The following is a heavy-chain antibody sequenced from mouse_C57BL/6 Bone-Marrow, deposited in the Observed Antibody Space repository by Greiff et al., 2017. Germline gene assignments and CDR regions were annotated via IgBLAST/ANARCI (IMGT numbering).Heavy chain of an antibody. CDR2: IYPGDGDT. J-gene: IGHJ2*01. D-gene: IGHD2-4*01. V-gene: IGHV1-82*01. CDR3: ARGKDCYDYAFDY. CDR1: GYAFSSSW. Sequence: QVQLQQSGPELVKPGASVKISCKASGYAFSSSWMNWVQQRPGKGLEWIGRIYPGDGDTNYNGKFKGKATLTADKSSSTAYMQLSSLTSEDSAVYFCARGKDCYDYAFDYWGQGTTLTVSS.